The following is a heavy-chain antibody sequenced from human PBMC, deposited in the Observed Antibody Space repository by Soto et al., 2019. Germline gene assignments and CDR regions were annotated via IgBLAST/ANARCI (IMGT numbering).Heavy chain of an antibody. V-gene: IGHV4-59*08. J-gene: IGHJ4*02. CDR1: GGSISGFY. CDR3: ARPVRRLGSSYGYSFDQ. D-gene: IGHD5-18*01. Sequence: QVQLQESGPGLVKPSETLSLTCTVSGGSISGFYWSWIRQPPGKGLEWIGYIFYTGSSNYNPSLKSRVTISIDRAKYQLSLKVISLTAADTAVYYCARPVRRLGSSYGYSFDQWGQGTLVTVSS. CDR2: IFYTGSS.